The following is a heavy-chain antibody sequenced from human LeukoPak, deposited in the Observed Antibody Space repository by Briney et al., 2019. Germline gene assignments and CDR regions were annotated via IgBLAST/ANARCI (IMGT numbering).Heavy chain of an antibody. CDR1: GFTFSSFEM. CDR3: ARGEHYDFWSGYYKMYYFDY. CDR2: IYYSGST. Sequence: GSLRLSCAASGFTFSSFEMTWVRQPPGKGLEWIGSIYYSGSTYYNPSLKSRVTISVDTSKNQFSLKLSSVTAADTAVYYCARGEHYDFWSGYYKMYYFDYWGQGTLVTVSS. J-gene: IGHJ4*02. D-gene: IGHD3-3*01. V-gene: IGHV4-39*07.